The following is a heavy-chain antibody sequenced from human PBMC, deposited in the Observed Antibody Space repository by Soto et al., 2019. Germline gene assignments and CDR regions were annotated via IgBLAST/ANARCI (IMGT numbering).Heavy chain of an antibody. CDR2: ISSSSSTI. J-gene: IGHJ6*02. D-gene: IGHD3-10*01. Sequence: GWSLRLACASSGFTFISYSMNWVRQAPGKGLEWVSYISSSSSTIYYADSVKGRFTISRDNAKNSLYLQMNSLRDEDTAVYYCARDGGYYGSGNRGGMDVWGQGTTVTVSS. CDR1: GFTFISYS. CDR3: ARDGGYYGSGNRGGMDV. V-gene: IGHV3-48*02.